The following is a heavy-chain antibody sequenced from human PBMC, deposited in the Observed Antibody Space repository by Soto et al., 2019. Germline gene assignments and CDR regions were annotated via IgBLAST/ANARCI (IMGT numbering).Heavy chain of an antibody. CDR1: GGTFSSYS. J-gene: IGHJ4*02. D-gene: IGHD6-6*01. CDR3: AIEYSSSPPYYPIGY. CDR2: IIPIFGTA. V-gene: IGHV1-69*01. Sequence: QVQLVQSGAEVKKPGSSVKVSCKASGGTFSSYSISWVRQAPGQGLEWMGGIIPIFGTANYAQKFQGRVTITADETTSTAYMELSSLRSEDTAVYYCAIEYSSSPPYYPIGYWGQGTLVTVSS.